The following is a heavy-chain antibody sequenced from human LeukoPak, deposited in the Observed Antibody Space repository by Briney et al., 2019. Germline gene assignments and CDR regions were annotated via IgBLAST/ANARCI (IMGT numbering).Heavy chain of an antibody. J-gene: IGHJ5*02. D-gene: IGHD6-6*01. CDR3: ARDRGSSSMNWFDP. CDR2: IYYSGST. CDR1: GASISSYY. Sequence: SETLSLTCTVSGASISSYYWSWIRQPPGKGLEWIGYIYYSGSTNYNPSLKSRVTISVDTSKNQFSLKLSSVTAADTAVYYCARDRGSSSMNWFDPWGQGTLVTVSS. V-gene: IGHV4-59*01.